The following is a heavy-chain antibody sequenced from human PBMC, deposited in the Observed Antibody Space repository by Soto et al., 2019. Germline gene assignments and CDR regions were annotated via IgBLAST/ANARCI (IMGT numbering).Heavy chain of an antibody. V-gene: IGHV2-5*02. D-gene: IGHD1-26*01. CDR2: IYWDDDK. Sequence: QITLKESGPPLVKPTQTLTLTCTFSGFSLSTSGVGVGWIRQPPGKALEWLALIYWDDDKRYSPSLKSRLTLTKDTPKHQVVLTMNNMDPVDTATYYCAYTYFRWVPDAFDIWGQGTMVTVSS. CDR1: GFSLSTSGVG. CDR3: AYTYFRWVPDAFDI. J-gene: IGHJ3*02.